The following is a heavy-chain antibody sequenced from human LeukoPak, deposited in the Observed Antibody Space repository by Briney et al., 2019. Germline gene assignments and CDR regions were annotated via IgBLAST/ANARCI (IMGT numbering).Heavy chain of an antibody. V-gene: IGHV3-64*02. Sequence: PGGSLRLSCAASGFTFSSYAMHWVRQAPGKGLEYVSGISSNGGSTYYAGSVKGRFTISRDNSKNTVNLQVGSLRIEDTAVYHCARMTLYGSGTVDWGQGILVTVSS. CDR1: GFTFSSYA. D-gene: IGHD3-10*01. CDR2: ISSNGGST. J-gene: IGHJ4*02. CDR3: ARMTLYGSGTVD.